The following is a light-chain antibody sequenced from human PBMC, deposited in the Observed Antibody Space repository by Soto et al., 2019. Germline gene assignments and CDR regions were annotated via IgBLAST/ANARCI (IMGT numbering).Light chain of an antibody. CDR1: QFVSSNY. CDR2: AAS. J-gene: IGKJ1*01. V-gene: IGKV3-20*01. Sequence: EIVLTQSPVTLSLSPGERATLSCRASQFVSSNYLAWYQQNPGQAPRLLIYAASSRATGIPDRFRGSGSGTDFTLTIIRREPEDFAVYYCHQYTTSPRTFGQGTKVEIK. CDR3: HQYTTSPRT.